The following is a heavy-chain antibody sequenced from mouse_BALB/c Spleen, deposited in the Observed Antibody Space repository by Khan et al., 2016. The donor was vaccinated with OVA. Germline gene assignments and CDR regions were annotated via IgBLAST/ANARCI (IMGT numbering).Heavy chain of an antibody. Sequence: EVELVESGGGLVKPGGSLKLSCAASGFTFNNYAMSWVRQTPEKRLEWVATVSSGGSYTYYPDSVKGRFTISRDNAKNTLYLQMSSLRSEDTAMYYCARQGGIYDGPFDYWGQGTTLTVS. D-gene: IGHD2-3*01. CDR2: VSSGGSYT. CDR1: GFTFNNYA. J-gene: IGHJ2*01. V-gene: IGHV5-9-3*01. CDR3: ARQGGIYDGPFDY.